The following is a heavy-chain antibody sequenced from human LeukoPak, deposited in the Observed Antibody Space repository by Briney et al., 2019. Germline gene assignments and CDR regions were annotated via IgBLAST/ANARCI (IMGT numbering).Heavy chain of an antibody. D-gene: IGHD3-9*01. V-gene: IGHV3-23*01. J-gene: IGHJ4*02. CDR1: GFTFSIYA. Sequence: PGASLRLSCAPSGFTFSIYAMSWVRQAPGKGLEWVSAITGSGGNTYYADSVKGRFTISRDNSKNTVFLQMNSLRAEDTAVYYCAKWGDYDVLTGYYVSDYWGQGTLVTVSS. CDR3: AKWGDYDVLTGYYVSDY. CDR2: ITGSGGNT.